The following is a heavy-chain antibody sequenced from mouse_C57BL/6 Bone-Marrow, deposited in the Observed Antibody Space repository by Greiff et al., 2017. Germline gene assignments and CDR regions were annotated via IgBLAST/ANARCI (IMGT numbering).Heavy chain of an antibody. Sequence: QVQLKQSGPELVKPGASVKISCKASGYTFTDYYINWVKQRPGQGLVWIGWIFPGSGSTYYNEKFKGKATLTVDKSSSTAYMLLSSLTSEDSAFYFYARSLLRRFPWFAYWGQGTLVTVSA. CDR2: IFPGSGST. V-gene: IGHV1-75*01. CDR3: ARSLLRRFPWFAY. J-gene: IGHJ3*01. D-gene: IGHD1-1*01. CDR1: GYTFTDYY.